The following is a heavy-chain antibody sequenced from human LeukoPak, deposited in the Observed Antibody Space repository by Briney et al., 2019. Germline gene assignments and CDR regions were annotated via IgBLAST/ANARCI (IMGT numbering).Heavy chain of an antibody. CDR3: AELGITMIGGV. V-gene: IGHV3-21*01. CDR2: ISTSSSYI. J-gene: IGHJ6*04. CDR1: GFTFSTYT. D-gene: IGHD3-10*02. Sequence: PGGSLRLSCVASGFTFSTYTMNWVRQAPGKGLEWVSSISTSSSYIYYADSVKGRFTISRDNAKNSLYLQMNSLRAEDTAVYYCAELGITMIGGVWGKGTTVTISS.